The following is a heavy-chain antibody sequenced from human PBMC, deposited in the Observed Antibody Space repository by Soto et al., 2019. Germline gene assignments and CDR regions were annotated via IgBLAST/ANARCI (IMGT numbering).Heavy chain of an antibody. CDR2: IYYSGST. CDR3: ARRPRRYYDSSGNPFDY. V-gene: IGHV4-39*01. Sequence: SETLSLTCTVSGGSISSSSYYWGWIRQPPGKGLEWIGSIYYSGSTYYNTSLKSRVTISVDTSKNQFSLKLSSVTAADTAVYYCARRPRRYYDSSGNPFDYWGQGTLVTVSS. CDR1: GGSISSSSYY. D-gene: IGHD3-22*01. J-gene: IGHJ4*02.